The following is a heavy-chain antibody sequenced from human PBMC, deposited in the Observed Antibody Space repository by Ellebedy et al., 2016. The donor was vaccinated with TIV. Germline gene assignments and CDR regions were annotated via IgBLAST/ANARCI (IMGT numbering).Heavy chain of an antibody. CDR2: IRSTGSDK. CDR3: ARGWSTPDS. D-gene: IGHD2-15*01. Sequence: GESLKISCVASGFTFSNYNMNWVRQSPGKGLECVSSIRSTGSDKYYAESVKGRFTISRDNAQNTLFLQMNSLRVEDTAVYYCARGWSTPDSWGQGTLVIVSS. V-gene: IGHV3-21*06. J-gene: IGHJ4*02. CDR1: GFTFSNYN.